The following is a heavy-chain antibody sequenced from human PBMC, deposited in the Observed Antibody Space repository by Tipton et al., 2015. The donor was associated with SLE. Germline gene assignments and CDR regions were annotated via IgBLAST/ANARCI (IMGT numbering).Heavy chain of an antibody. D-gene: IGHD3-3*01. CDR1: GFTFSSYA. V-gene: IGHV3-30*04. Sequence: QLVQSGGGVVQPGRSLRLSCAASGFTFSSYAMHWVRQAPGKGLEWVAVISYDGSNKYDADSVKGRFTISRDNSKSTLYLQMNSLRAEEPAVYCCAGSLLLILLRFVYWGQGPLAAVSS. J-gene: IGHJ4*02. CDR3: AGSLLLILLRFVY. CDR2: ISYDGSNK.